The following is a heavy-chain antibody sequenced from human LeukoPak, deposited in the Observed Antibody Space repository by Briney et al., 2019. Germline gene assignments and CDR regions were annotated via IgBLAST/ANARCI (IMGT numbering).Heavy chain of an antibody. CDR2: INPNSGGT. V-gene: IGHV1-2*02. CDR3: ARVFSFADSSGYYRV. J-gene: IGHJ4*02. D-gene: IGHD3-22*01. Sequence: GASVKVSCKASGYIFSDYYMHWVRQAPGQGLEWMGWINPNSGGTNYAQKFQGRVTMTRDTSISTAYMELSRLRSDDTAVYYCARVFSFADSSGYYRVWGQGTLVTVSS. CDR1: GYIFSDYY.